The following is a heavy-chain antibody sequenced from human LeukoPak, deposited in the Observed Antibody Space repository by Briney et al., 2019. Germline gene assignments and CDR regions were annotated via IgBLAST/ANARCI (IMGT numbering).Heavy chain of an antibody. CDR3: ARGPFFDY. CDR1: GGSISSYY. J-gene: IGHJ4*02. Sequence: PLETLSLTCTVSGGSISSYYWSWIREPPGKGLEWIEYIYSSGSTNYNPSLKSRVTISVDTYKNQLSLKLSSVTAAASAVYYCARGPFFDYWGQGTLVTVSS. V-gene: IGHV4-59*01. CDR2: IYSSGST.